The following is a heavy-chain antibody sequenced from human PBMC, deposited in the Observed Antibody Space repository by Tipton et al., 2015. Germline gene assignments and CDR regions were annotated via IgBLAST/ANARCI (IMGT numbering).Heavy chain of an antibody. Sequence: TLSLTCTVSGGSIGSINSYYWSWIRQPVGKGLEWIGRINTSGNTNYKSSLKSRVTMSLDTSKNQFSLNLSSVTAADTAVYYCARVGSTSSWYPFDYWGQGTLVTVSS. J-gene: IGHJ4*02. V-gene: IGHV4-4*07. D-gene: IGHD6-13*01. CDR1: GGSIGSINSYY. CDR3: ARVGSTSSWYPFDY. CDR2: INTSGNT.